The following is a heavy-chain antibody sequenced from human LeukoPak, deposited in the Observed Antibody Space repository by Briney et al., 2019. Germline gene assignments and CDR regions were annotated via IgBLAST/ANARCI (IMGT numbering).Heavy chain of an antibody. J-gene: IGHJ6*03. D-gene: IGHD2-2*01. CDR1: GYTFTSYG. Sequence: ASVKVSCKASGYTFTSYGISWVRQGPGQGLEWMGWISAYNGNTNYAQKLQGRVTMTTDTSTSTAYMELRSLRSDDTAVYYCARVRSLYCSSTSCSDIDYYYYMDVWGKGTTVTVSS. CDR2: ISAYNGNT. CDR3: ARVRSLYCSSTSCSDIDYYYYMDV. V-gene: IGHV1-18*01.